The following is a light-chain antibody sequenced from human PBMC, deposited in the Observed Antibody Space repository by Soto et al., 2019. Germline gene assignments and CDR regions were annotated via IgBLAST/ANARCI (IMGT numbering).Light chain of an antibody. Sequence: QAVVTQPASVSGSPGQSITISCTGTSSDVGSYNLVSWYQQHPGKAPKLMIYEGSKRPSGVSNRFSGSNSGNAVSLRISGLQSEDEANYYCCSYAGSSTVVFGGGTKLTAL. CDR1: SSDVGSYNL. V-gene: IGLV2-23*01. CDR3: CSYAGSSTVV. CDR2: EGS. J-gene: IGLJ3*02.